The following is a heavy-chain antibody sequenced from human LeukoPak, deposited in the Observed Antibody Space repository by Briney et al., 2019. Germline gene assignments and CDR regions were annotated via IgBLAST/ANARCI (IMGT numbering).Heavy chain of an antibody. Sequence: PGGSLRLSCAASGSTFSNAWMSWVRQAPGKGLEWVGRIKSKTDGGTTDYAAPVKGRFTISRDDSKNTLYLQMNSLKTEDTAVYYCTTIDLRYFDAGDDYWGQGTLVTVSS. J-gene: IGHJ4*02. CDR1: GSTFSNAW. CDR2: IKSKTDGGTT. V-gene: IGHV3-15*01. CDR3: TTIDLRYFDAGDDY. D-gene: IGHD3-9*01.